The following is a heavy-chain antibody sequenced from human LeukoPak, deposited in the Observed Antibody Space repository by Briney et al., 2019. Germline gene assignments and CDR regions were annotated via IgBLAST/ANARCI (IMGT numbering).Heavy chain of an antibody. J-gene: IGHJ4*02. CDR2: ITPSGST. CDR1: GGSFSGYF. V-gene: IGHV4-34*01. Sequence: SETLSLTCVVYGGSFSGYFWSWIRQPPGKGLEWIGEITPSGSTNYSPSLKSRVSISIDTSKKKLSLRLTSVTAADSAVYYCASSYYYDSRDYWGQGTLVTVSS. CDR3: ASSYYYDSRDY. D-gene: IGHD3-22*01.